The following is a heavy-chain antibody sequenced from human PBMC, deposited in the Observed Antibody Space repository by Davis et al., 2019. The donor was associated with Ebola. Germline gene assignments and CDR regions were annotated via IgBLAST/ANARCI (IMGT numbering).Heavy chain of an antibody. J-gene: IGHJ4*02. CDR2: INHSGST. D-gene: IGHD3-3*01. Sequence: PSETLSLTCAVYGGSFSGYYWSWIRQPPGKGLEWIGEINHSGSTNYNPSLKSRVTISVDTSKNQFSLKLSSVTAADTAVYYCARGRLRFLEWAVDYWGQGTLVTVSS. V-gene: IGHV4-34*01. CDR1: GGSFSGYY. CDR3: ARGRLRFLEWAVDY.